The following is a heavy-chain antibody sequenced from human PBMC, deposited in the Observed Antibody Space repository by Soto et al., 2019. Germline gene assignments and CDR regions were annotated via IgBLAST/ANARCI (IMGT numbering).Heavy chain of an antibody. CDR3: APSLAVTRYVYGVGAFDI. Sequence: SGPTLVNPTQTLTLTCTFSGFSLSTSGVGVGWIRQPPGKALEWLALIYWNDDKRYSPSLNSRLTITKDTSKNKVVLTMTNMDPVDTATYYCAPSLAVTRYVYGVGAFDIWGQGTMVTV. J-gene: IGHJ3*02. D-gene: IGHD4-17*01. V-gene: IGHV2-5*01. CDR1: GFSLSTSGVG. CDR2: IYWNDDK.